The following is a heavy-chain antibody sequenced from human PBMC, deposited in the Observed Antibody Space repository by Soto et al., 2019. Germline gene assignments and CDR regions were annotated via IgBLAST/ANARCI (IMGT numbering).Heavy chain of an antibody. CDR3: ARGWGYFDSSGFPYLYAMDV. D-gene: IGHD3-22*01. CDR1: VFTFITYW. J-gene: IGHJ6*02. CDR2: IKEDGSEK. Sequence: GWSLRLSCASSVFTFITYWMRWVRQAPGKGLEWVANIKEDGSEKYYVDSVEGRFTISRDNAKNPLYLQMTSLRAEDTALYYCARGWGYFDSSGFPYLYAMDVWGQGTTVTVSS. V-gene: IGHV3-7*01.